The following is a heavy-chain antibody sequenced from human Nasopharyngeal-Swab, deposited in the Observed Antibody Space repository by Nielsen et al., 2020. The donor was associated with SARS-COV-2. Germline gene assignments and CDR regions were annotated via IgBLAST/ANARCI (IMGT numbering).Heavy chain of an antibody. CDR2: IYSGGSST. J-gene: IGHJ6*02. Sequence: VRQAPGKGLEWVSVIYSGGSSTYYADSVKGRFTISRDNSKNTLYLQMNSLRAEDTAVYHCAKSTTVTRWGYYYYGMDVWGQGTTVTVSS. D-gene: IGHD4-17*01. V-gene: IGHV3-23*03. CDR3: AKSTTVTRWGYYYYGMDV.